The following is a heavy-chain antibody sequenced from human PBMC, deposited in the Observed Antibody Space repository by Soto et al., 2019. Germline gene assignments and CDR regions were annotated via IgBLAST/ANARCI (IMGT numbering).Heavy chain of an antibody. CDR2: INHSGST. V-gene: IGHV4-34*01. J-gene: IGHJ4*02. D-gene: IGHD2-2*01. CDR1: GGSFSGYY. Sequence: QVQLQQWGAGLLKPSETLSLTCAVYGGSFSGYYWSWIRQPPGKGLEWIGEINHSGSTNYNPSLKSRVTISVDTSKNQFSLKLSSVTAADTAVYYCARSLGYCSSTSCSKRGTVGYWGQGALVTVSS. CDR3: ARSLGYCSSTSCSKRGTVGY.